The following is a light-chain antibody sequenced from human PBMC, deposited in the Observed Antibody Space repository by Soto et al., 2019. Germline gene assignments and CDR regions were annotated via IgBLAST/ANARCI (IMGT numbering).Light chain of an antibody. J-gene: IGKJ4*01. V-gene: IGKV3-11*01. CDR2: DAS. CDR1: QSVSSY. Sequence: EIVLTQSPATLSLSPGERATLSCRASQSVSSYLAWYQQKPGQAPRLLISDASNRATGIPARFSGGGSGTGFALPGSGLELEGLAVYYCRQRRDWPLTFGGGTKVEI. CDR3: RQRRDWPLT.